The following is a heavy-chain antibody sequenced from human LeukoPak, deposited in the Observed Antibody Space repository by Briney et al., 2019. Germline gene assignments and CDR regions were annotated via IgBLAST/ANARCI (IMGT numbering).Heavy chain of an antibody. CDR1: GYTFTGYY. CDR3: ARVALVGAEYFDY. CDR2: INPNSGGT. J-gene: IGHJ4*02. D-gene: IGHD1-26*01. V-gene: IGHV1-2*06. Sequence: ASVKVSCKASGYTFTGYYMHWVRQAPGQGLEWMGRINPNSGGTNYAQKFQGRVTMTRDTSISTAYMELSRLRSDDTAVYYCARVALVGAEYFDYLGQGTLVTVSS.